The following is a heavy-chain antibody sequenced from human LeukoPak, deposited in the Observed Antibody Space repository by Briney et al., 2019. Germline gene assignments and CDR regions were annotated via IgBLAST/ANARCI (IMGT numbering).Heavy chain of an antibody. D-gene: IGHD7-27*01. CDR2: ISPNSGDT. CDR3: ARELGRNAFDI. V-gene: IGHV1-2*02. Sequence: VASVKVSCKASGYTFSDNHMYWIRQAPGQGLECMGYISPNSGDTNYAQKFQGRITMTGDTSISTGYMELSSLRSDDTAVYYCARELGRNAFDIWGQGTMVTVSS. CDR1: GYTFSDNH. J-gene: IGHJ3*02.